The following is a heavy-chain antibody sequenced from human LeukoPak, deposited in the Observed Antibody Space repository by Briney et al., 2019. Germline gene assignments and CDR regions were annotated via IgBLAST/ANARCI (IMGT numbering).Heavy chain of an antibody. J-gene: IGHJ4*02. D-gene: IGHD5-12*01. CDR1: GYTFTSYG. CDR2: ISAYNGNT. Sequence: ASVKVSCKASGYTFTSYGISCVRQAPGQGLEWMGWISAYNGNTNYAQKLQGRVTMTTDTSTSTAYMELRSLRSDYTAVYYCARALRLGDFDYWGQGTLVTVSS. V-gene: IGHV1-18*01. CDR3: ARALRLGDFDY.